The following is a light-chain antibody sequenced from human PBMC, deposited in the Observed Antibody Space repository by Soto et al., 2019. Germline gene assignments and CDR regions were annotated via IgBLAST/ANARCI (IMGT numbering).Light chain of an antibody. CDR1: QTISSY. V-gene: IGKV1-39*01. Sequence: DIQMTQSPSSLSASVGDRVSITCRASQTISSYLNWFQQKPGEAPNLLIYAASTLQGGVPSRFSGSGSGTDFTLIISNLQPEDFATYYCQQSYDHPVTFGQGTR. J-gene: IGKJ5*01. CDR2: AAS. CDR3: QQSYDHPVT.